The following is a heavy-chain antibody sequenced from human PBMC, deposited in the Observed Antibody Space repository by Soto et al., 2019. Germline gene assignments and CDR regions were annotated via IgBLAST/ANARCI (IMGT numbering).Heavy chain of an antibody. J-gene: IGHJ1*01. D-gene: IGHD3-10*01. V-gene: IGHV2-5*02. Sequence: TLSLTCVFSGFPLNTGGVTVGWIRQPPGKALEWVALIYWDDGKRYSPSLKSRLTITKETSRNQVVLTMTNVDPEDTATYFCAHSPAPRVYFQHWGEGTLVTVSS. CDR3: AHSPAPRVYFQH. CDR1: GFPLNTGGVT. CDR2: IYWDDGK.